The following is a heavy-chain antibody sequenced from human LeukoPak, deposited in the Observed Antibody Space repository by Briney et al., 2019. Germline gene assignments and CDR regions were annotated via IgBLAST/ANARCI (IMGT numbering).Heavy chain of an antibody. J-gene: IGHJ5*02. CDR2: VYHSGST. D-gene: IGHD3-16*01. V-gene: IGHV4-30-2*01. CDR3: AGYIWGNSA. Sequence: SQTLSLTCTVSGGSISITGISWNWVRQPPGTGLEWIGCVYHSGSTYLNPSLKSRVTMSVDKSKNQFSLKLNSVTAADTAVYFCAGYIWGNSAWGQGTLVTVSS. CDR1: GGSISITGIS.